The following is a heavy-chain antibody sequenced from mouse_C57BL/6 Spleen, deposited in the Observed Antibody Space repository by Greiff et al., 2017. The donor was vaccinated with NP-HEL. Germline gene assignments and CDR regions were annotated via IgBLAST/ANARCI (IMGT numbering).Heavy chain of an antibody. Sequence: VQLQQSGAELVRPGTSVKVSCKASGYSFTNYLIEWVKQRPGQGLEWIGVINPGSGGTNYNEKFKGKATLTADKSSSTAYMQLSSLTSEDSAVYFCARANWDLYFDYWGKGTTLTVSS. CDR2: INPGSGGT. J-gene: IGHJ2*01. CDR1: GYSFTNYL. D-gene: IGHD4-1*01. V-gene: IGHV1-54*01. CDR3: ARANWDLYFDY.